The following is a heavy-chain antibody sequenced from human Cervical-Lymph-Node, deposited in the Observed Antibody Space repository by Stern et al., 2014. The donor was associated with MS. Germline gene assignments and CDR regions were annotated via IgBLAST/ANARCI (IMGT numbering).Heavy chain of an antibody. D-gene: IGHD5-12*01. CDR2: IRSSGATI. J-gene: IGHJ3*02. CDR3: VRGCEPRQDGPIGHDYDAFDI. CDR1: GLTFSDSY. Sequence: VQLVESGAGLVKPGGSLRLSCAASGLTFSDSYMTWIRQTPVQGLEWVSYIRSSGATIMYAECWKGLFNGSRDNAKNSWSLQMSSLRVDDTAVYYCVRGCEPRQDGPIGHDYDAFDIWGQGTMVTVSS. V-gene: IGHV3-11*01.